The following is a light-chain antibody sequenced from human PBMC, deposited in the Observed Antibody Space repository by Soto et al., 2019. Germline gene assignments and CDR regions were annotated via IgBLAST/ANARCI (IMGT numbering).Light chain of an antibody. Sequence: AIRMTQSPSSFSASTGDRVTITCRASQGISSYLAWYQQKPGKAPELLIYAASTLQSGVTSRFSGSGSGTDFNLTISSLQSEDFATYYCQQYYSYPQSFGQGTKVEIK. V-gene: IGKV1-8*01. J-gene: IGKJ1*01. CDR3: QQYYSYPQS. CDR1: QGISSY. CDR2: AAS.